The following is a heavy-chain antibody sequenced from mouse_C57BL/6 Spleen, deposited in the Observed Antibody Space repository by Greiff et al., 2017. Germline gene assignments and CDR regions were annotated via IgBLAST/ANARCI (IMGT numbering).Heavy chain of an antibody. CDR2: ISDGGSYT. Sequence: EVQGVESGGGLVKPGGSLKLSCAASGFTFSSYAMSWVRQTPEKRLEWVATISDGGSYTYYPDNVKGRFTISRDNAKKNLYLQMSHLKSEDTAMXYCARGGLRDYAMDYWGQGTSVTVSS. V-gene: IGHV5-4*01. D-gene: IGHD2-4*01. CDR3: ARGGLRDYAMDY. J-gene: IGHJ4*01. CDR1: GFTFSSYA.